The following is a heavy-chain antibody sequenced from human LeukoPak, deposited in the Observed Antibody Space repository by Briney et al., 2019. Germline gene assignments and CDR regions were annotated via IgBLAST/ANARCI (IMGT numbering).Heavy chain of an antibody. V-gene: IGHV4-59*01. Sequence: SETLSLTCTVSGGSISSYYWSWIRQPPGKGLEWIGYIYYSGSTNYNPSLKSRVTISVDTSKNQFSLKLSSVTAADTAVYYCARATWDIVATIGFDYWGQGTLVTVSS. D-gene: IGHD5-12*01. CDR1: GGSISSYY. CDR2: IYYSGST. J-gene: IGHJ4*02. CDR3: ARATWDIVATIGFDY.